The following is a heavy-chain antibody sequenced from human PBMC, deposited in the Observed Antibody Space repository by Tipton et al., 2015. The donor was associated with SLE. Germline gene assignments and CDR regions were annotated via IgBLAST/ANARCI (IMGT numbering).Heavy chain of an antibody. CDR1: GFTFSSYE. CDR2: ISSSGSTI. CDR3: ARRYSGYDDAFDI. V-gene: IGHV3-48*03. J-gene: IGHJ3*02. D-gene: IGHD5-12*01. Sequence: SLRLSCAASGFTFSSYEMNWVRQAPGKGLEWVSYISSSGSTIYYADSVKGRFTISRDNAKNSLYLQMNSLRAEDMAVYYCARRYSGYDDAFDIWGQGTMVTVSS.